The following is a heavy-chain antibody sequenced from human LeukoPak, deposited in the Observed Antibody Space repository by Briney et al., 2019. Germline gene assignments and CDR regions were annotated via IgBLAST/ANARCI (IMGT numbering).Heavy chain of an antibody. D-gene: IGHD1-26*01. CDR1: GFTFSSYW. CDR3: ARDDGWELRYYGMDV. Sequence: GGSLRVSCAASGFTFSSYWMHWVRQAPGKGLVWVSRINSDGSSTSYADSVKGRFTISRDNAKNTLYLQMNSLRAEDTAVYYCARDDGWELRYYGMDVWGQGTTVTVSS. J-gene: IGHJ6*02. CDR2: INSDGSST. V-gene: IGHV3-74*01.